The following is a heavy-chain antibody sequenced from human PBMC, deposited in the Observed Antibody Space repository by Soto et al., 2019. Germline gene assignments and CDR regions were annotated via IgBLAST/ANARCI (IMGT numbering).Heavy chain of an antibody. J-gene: IGHJ4*02. CDR3: SGAESPVTAYFSLY. V-gene: IGHV3-49*04. CDR1: GFPFYDFA. CDR2: MRNQSYQETT. D-gene: IGHD1-26*01. Sequence: PGGSLRLSCTGSGFPFYDFAINWVRQAPGKGQESVCLMRNQSYQETTECASAVKRKFTISRDTSNGVGYLEMDSLNSDDSAVYYCSGAESPVTAYFSLYWGQGTPVTVSS.